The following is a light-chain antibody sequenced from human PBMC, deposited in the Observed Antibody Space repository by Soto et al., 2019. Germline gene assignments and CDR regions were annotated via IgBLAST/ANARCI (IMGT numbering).Light chain of an antibody. CDR3: QQYNNWPLT. CDR1: QSVSSN. J-gene: IGKJ4*01. V-gene: IGKV3-15*01. CDR2: GAS. Sequence: EIVMTQSPATLSVSPGERATLSCRASQSVSSNLAWYQQKPGQAPRLLIYGASTRATGIPARFSGSGSGTEFNLTISSLQSEDFAAYYCQQYNNWPLTFGGGIKVEIK.